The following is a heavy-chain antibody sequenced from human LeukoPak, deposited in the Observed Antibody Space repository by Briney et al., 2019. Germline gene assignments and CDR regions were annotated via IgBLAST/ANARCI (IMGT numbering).Heavy chain of an antibody. V-gene: IGHV3-30*02. J-gene: IGHJ6*03. D-gene: IGHD1-26*01. CDR3: AKGLSGSYYYYMDV. Sequence: PGGSLRLSCAEFGFSFITYGMHWVRQAPGKGLEWVAFMSNDGRDKLYRDSVKGRFTISRDNSKNTLYLQMTRLRDDDTAVYFCAKGLSGSYYYYMDVWGKGTTVTVSS. CDR2: MSNDGRDK. CDR1: GFSFITYG.